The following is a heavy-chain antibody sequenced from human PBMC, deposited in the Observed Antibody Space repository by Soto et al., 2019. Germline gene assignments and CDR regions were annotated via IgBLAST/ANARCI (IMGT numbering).Heavy chain of an antibody. CDR2: ISYDGSNK. Sequence: PGGSLRLSCAASGFTFSSYGMQWVRQAPGKGLEWVAVISYDGSNKYYADSVKGRFTISRDNSKNTLYLQMNSLRAEDTAVYYCAKDEVYCSSTSCYGSYYYYYYMDVWGKGTTVTVSS. V-gene: IGHV3-30*18. CDR3: AKDEVYCSSTSCYGSYYYYYYMDV. D-gene: IGHD2-2*01. CDR1: GFTFSSYG. J-gene: IGHJ6*03.